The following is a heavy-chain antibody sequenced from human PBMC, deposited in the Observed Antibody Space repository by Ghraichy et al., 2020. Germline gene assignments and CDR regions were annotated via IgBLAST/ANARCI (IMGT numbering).Heavy chain of an antibody. D-gene: IGHD4-17*01. CDR3: ASERRDDDYGDYEGAN. V-gene: IGHV3-7*03. Sequence: GGSLRLSCAASGFTFSSYWMSWVRQAPGKGLEWVANIKQDGSEKYYVDSVKGRFTISRDNAKNSLYLQMNSLRAEDTAVYYCASERRDDDYGDYEGANWGQGTLVTVSS. CDR1: GFTFSSYW. CDR2: IKQDGSEK. J-gene: IGHJ4*02.